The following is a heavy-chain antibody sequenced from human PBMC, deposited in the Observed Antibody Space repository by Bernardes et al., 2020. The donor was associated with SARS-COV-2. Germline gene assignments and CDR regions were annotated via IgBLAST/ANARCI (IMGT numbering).Heavy chain of an antibody. CDR2: VSDSGRT. D-gene: IGHD3-16*01. J-gene: IGHJ3*02. CDR3: ARTLGGGVVLGFDI. V-gene: IGHV4-61*01. Sequence: SETLSLTCTVSGGSVSSGSYYWSWIRQPPGKGLEWIGYVSDSGRTKYNPSLKSRVTVSADTSRNQFALRLTSVTAADTAVYFCARTLGGGVVLGFDIWGQGTMVTVSS. CDR1: GGSVSSGSYY.